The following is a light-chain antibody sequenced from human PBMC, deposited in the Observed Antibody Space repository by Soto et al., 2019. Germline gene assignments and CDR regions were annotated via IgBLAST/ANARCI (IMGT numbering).Light chain of an antibody. CDR2: DAS. J-gene: IGKJ4*01. CDR3: QQYGSSVT. CDR1: QSVRSRY. V-gene: IGKV3-20*01. Sequence: DIVLTQSPGTLSLSPGERATLSCRASQSVRSRYLAWYQQKAGQAPRLLIDDASRRATGIPDRFSGSGSGTDFTLTISRLEPEDVAVSYCQQYGSSVTFGGGTKVESK.